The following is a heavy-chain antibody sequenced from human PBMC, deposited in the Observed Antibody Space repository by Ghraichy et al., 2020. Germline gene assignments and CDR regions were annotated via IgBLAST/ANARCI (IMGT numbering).Heavy chain of an antibody. Sequence: GGSLRLSCAASGFTFSSYAMSWVRQAPGKGLEWVSAISGSGGSTYYADSVKGRFTISRDNSKNTLYLQMNSLRAEDTAVYYCAKGRYSSGWYSHYGMDVWGQGTTVTVSS. CDR2: ISGSGGST. CDR3: AKGRYSSGWYSHYGMDV. D-gene: IGHD6-19*01. CDR1: GFTFSSYA. J-gene: IGHJ6*02. V-gene: IGHV3-23*01.